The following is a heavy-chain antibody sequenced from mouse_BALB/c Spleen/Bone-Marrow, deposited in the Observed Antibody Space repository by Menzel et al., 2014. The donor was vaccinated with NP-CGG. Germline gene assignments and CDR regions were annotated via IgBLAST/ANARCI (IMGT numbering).Heavy chain of an antibody. J-gene: IGHJ2*01. CDR1: GFNIKDTY. V-gene: IGHV14-3*02. CDR3: ARYRYGNFDY. CDR2: IDPANGNT. Sequence: VQLQQSGAELMKPGASVKLSCTASGFNIKDTYIHWVKQRPEQGLEWIGRIDPANGNTKYDPKFQGKATITADTSSNTAYLQLSSLTSEDTAVYYCARYRYGNFDYWGQGTTLTVSS. D-gene: IGHD2-1*01.